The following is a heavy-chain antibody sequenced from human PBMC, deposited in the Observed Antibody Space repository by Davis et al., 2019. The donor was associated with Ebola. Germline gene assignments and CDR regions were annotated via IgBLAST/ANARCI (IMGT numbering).Heavy chain of an antibody. CDR2: ISGSGGST. CDR1: GFTFSSYA. Sequence: GGSLRLSCAASGFTFSSYAMSWVRQAPGKGLEWVSAISGSGGSTYYADSVKGRFTISRDNAKNSLYLQMNSLRAEDTAVYYCAREVSNGMDVWGQGTTVTVSS. J-gene: IGHJ6*02. CDR3: AREVSNGMDV. V-gene: IGHV3-23*01.